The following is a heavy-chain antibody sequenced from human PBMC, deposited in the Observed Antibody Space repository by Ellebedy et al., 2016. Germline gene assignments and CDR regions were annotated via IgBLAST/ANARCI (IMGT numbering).Heavy chain of an antibody. CDR3: ARDRQGYYYDSSGYYYDAFDI. D-gene: IGHD3-22*01. CDR2: INPNSGGT. CDR1: GYTFTGYY. Sequence: ASVKVSXXASGYTFTGYYMHWVRQAPGQGLEWMGWINPNSGGTNYAQKFQGRVTMTRDTSISTAYMELSRLRSDDTAVYYCARDRQGYYYDSSGYYYDAFDIWGQGTMVTVSS. V-gene: IGHV1-2*02. J-gene: IGHJ3*02.